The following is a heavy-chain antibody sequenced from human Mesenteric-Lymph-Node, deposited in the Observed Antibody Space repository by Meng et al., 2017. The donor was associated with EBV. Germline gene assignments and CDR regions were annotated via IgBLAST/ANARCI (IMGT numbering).Heavy chain of an antibody. CDR3: ASSYLYTSGWPLDY. V-gene: IGHV4-61*01. CDR2: FYSSGSI. CDR1: GDSVTSGTYY. D-gene: IGHD6-19*01. J-gene: IGHJ4*02. Sequence: QVQVQESGPGLVKPSETLSLTCTVSGDSVTSGTYYWNWIRQSPGKGLEWIGYFYSSGSINYNPSLKSRVTISIDTSKNQFSLKLTSVTAADTAVYYCASSYLYTSGWPLDYWGQGTLVTVSS.